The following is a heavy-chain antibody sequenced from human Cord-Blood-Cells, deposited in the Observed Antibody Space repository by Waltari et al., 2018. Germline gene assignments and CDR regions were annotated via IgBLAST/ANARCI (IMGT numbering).Heavy chain of an antibody. CDR3: ARVRTGTTYFDY. V-gene: IGHV4-30-2*01. CDR1: GGSISNGGYS. D-gene: IGHD1-1*01. CDR2: IYHSGST. J-gene: IGHJ4*02. Sequence: QLQLQESGSGLVKPSQTLSLTFAVSGGSISNGGYSWSWIRQPPGKGLEWIGYIYHSGSTYYNPSLKSRVTISVDRSKNQFSLKLSSVTAADTAVYYCARVRTGTTYFDYWGQGTLVTVSS.